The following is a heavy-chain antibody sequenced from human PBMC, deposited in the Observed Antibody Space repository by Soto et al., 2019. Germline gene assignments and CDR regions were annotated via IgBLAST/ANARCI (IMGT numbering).Heavy chain of an antibody. CDR2: ISTYSGNT. D-gene: IGHD6-6*01. V-gene: IGHV1-18*01. Sequence: QVQLVQSGAEVKKPGASVKVSCKASGYTFTSYAISWVRQAPGQGLEWMGWISTYSGNTDYAQNLQGRVTMTTDTSXXTAYMELRSLRSDDTAVYYCARDRLHTSSSITFDYWGQGALVTVSS. CDR3: ARDRLHTSSSITFDY. J-gene: IGHJ4*02. CDR1: GYTFTSYA.